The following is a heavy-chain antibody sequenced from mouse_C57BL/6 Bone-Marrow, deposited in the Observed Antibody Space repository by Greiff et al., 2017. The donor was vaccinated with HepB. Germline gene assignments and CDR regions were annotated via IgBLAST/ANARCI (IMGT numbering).Heavy chain of an antibody. Sequence: LQESGAELVRPGASVTLSCKASGYTFTDYEMHWVKQTPVHGLEWIGAIDPETGGTAYNQKFKGKAILTADKSSSTAYMELRSLTSEDSAVYYCTGVYYEWFAYWGQGTLVTVSA. D-gene: IGHD2-4*01. J-gene: IGHJ3*01. V-gene: IGHV1-15*01. CDR1: GYTFTDYE. CDR2: IDPETGGT. CDR3: TGVYYEWFAY.